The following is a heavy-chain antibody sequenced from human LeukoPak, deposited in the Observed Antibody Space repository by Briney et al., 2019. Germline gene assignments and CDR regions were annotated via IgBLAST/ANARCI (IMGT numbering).Heavy chain of an antibody. CDR2: IYYSGST. V-gene: IGHV4-59*08. CDR3: ASTYNSSPSFDY. CDR1: GGSISSYY. Sequence: PSETLSLTCTVSGGSISSYYWSWIRQPPGKGLEWIGYIYYSGSTNYNPSLKSRVTISVDTPNNQFSLKLSSVTAADTAVYYCASTYNSSPSFDYWGQGTLVTVSS. J-gene: IGHJ4*02. D-gene: IGHD6-19*01.